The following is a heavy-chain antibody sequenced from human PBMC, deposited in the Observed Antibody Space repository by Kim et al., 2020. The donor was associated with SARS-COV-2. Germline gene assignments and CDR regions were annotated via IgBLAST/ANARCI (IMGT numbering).Heavy chain of an antibody. J-gene: IGHJ4*02. D-gene: IGHD4-17*01. Sequence: ASVKVSCKASVYTFTSYGISWVRQAPGKGLEWMGWISAYNGNTNYAQKLQGRVTMPTDTSTRTAYMELRSLTSDDTAVYYCARWGVYGDYVGLLGDYWGQGTLVTVSS. CDR2: ISAYNGNT. CDR3: ARWGVYGDYVGLLGDY. V-gene: IGHV1-18*04. CDR1: VYTFTSYG.